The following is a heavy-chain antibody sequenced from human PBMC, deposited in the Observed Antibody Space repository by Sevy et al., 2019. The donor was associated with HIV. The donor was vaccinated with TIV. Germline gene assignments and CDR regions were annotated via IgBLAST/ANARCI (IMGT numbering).Heavy chain of an antibody. CDR2: IKSKTDDGTT. Sequence: GGSLRLSCAASGFTFSNAWMSWVRQAPGKGLEWVGRIKSKTDDGTTDYAAPVKGRFTISRDDSTNTVYLQLNGLKTEDTAVYYSTTDPRNCSSTKCYATYYDFWSAYYSEAFDIWGQGTMVTVSS. CDR3: TTDPRNCSSTKCYATYYDFWSAYYSEAFDI. J-gene: IGHJ3*02. V-gene: IGHV3-15*01. CDR1: GFTFSNAW. D-gene: IGHD3-3*01.